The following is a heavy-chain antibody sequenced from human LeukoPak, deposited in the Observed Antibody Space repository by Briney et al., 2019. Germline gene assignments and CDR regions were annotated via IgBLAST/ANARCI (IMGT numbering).Heavy chain of an antibody. CDR2: ISGSGGST. Sequence: GGSLRLSCAASGFTFSSYAMSWVRQAPGKGLEWVSTISGSGGSTYYADSVKGRFTISRDNSKNTLYLQMNSLRAEDTAVYYCAKDREVGATPYDAFDIWGQGTMVTVSS. V-gene: IGHV3-23*01. CDR1: GFTFSSYA. J-gene: IGHJ3*02. CDR3: AKDREVGATPYDAFDI. D-gene: IGHD1-26*01.